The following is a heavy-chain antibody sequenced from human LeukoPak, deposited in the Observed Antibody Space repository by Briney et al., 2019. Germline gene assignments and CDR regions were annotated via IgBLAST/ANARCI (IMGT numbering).Heavy chain of an antibody. CDR1: GYTFTSYG. CDR2: ISAYNGNT. D-gene: IGHD6-19*01. J-gene: IGHJ3*02. V-gene: IGHV1-18*01. Sequence: ASVKVSCKASGYTFTSYGISWVRQAPGQGLEWMGWISAYNGNTNYAQKLQGRVTMTTDTSTSTAYMELRSLRSDDTAVYYCAKTTKQWLVQVGAFDIWGQGTMVTVSS. CDR3: AKTTKQWLVQVGAFDI.